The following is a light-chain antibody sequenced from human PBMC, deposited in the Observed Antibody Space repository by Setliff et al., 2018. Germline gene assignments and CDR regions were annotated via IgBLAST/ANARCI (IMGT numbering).Light chain of an antibody. CDR2: EVS. Sequence: QSVLAQPASVSGSPGQSITISCTGSSGDIGSFTFVSWYQQYPDEAPKLIIFEVSDRPSGISDRFSGSKSANTASLTISGLQAEDEADYYCSSYTSNGLYVFGTGTKV. J-gene: IGLJ1*01. CDR3: SSYTSNGLYV. CDR1: SGDIGSFTF. V-gene: IGLV2-14*03.